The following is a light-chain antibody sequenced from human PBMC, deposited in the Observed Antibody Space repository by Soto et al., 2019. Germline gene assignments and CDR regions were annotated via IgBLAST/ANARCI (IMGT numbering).Light chain of an antibody. J-gene: IGLJ1*01. V-gene: IGLV2-23*02. CDR1: DSDVGSYDL. Sequence: QSVLTLPASVSASPGQSITISCTGSDSDVGSYDLVSWYQQHPDKAPKLLIYEVTKRPSGVSNRFSGSKSDNTASLTISGLQAEDEADYYCSSYAGTSLYVFGSGTKVTVL. CDR3: SSYAGTSLYV. CDR2: EVT.